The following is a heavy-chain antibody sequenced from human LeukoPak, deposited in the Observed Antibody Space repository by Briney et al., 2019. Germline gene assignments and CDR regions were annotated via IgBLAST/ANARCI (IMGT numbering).Heavy chain of an antibody. CDR3: ARGIAVPNWFDP. J-gene: IGHJ5*02. Sequence: GGSLRLSCAASGFTFSRYSMNWVRQAPGKGLEWVSSISSSSSYIYYADSVKGRFTISRDNPKNSLYLQMNSLRADDTAVYYCARGIAVPNWFDPWGQGTLVTVSS. V-gene: IGHV3-21*01. CDR2: ISSSSSYI. D-gene: IGHD6-13*01. CDR1: GFTFSRYS.